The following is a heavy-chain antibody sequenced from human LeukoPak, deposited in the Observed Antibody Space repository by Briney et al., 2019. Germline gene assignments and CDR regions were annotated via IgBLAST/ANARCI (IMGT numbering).Heavy chain of an antibody. V-gene: IGHV4-4*07. CDR1: GGSFSGYY. Sequence: SETLSLTCAVYGGSFSGYYWSWIRQPAGKGLEWIGRIYTSGSTNYNPSLKSRVTMSVDTSKNQFSLKLSSVTAADTAVYYCARDEVIGTIFGPGPFDPWGQGTLVTVSS. CDR2: IYTSGST. D-gene: IGHD3-3*01. CDR3: ARDEVIGTIFGPGPFDP. J-gene: IGHJ5*02.